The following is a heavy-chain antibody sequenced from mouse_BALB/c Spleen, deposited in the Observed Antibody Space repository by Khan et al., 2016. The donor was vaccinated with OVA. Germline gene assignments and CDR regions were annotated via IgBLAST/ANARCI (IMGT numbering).Heavy chain of an antibody. D-gene: IGHD1-2*01. Sequence: VQLKQSGPELVKPGASVRISCKTSGYTFTDFNLDWVKQSHGKSLEWIGYIFPNTGGTGYNQKFKTKATLTVDSSSSTAYIELRSLTSEDSAVYYCARSGYGSFAYWGQGTLVTVSS. J-gene: IGHJ3*01. CDR1: GYTFTDFN. CDR2: IFPNTGGT. CDR3: ARSGYGSFAY. V-gene: IGHV1S29*02.